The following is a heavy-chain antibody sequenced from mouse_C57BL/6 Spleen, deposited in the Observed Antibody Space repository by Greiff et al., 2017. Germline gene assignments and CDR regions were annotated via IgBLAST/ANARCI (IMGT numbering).Heavy chain of an antibody. CDR1: GYAFSSYW. J-gene: IGHJ1*03. D-gene: IGHD2-1*01. CDR3: AREGGDYGNWLSQFVDG. V-gene: IGHV1-80*01. CDR2: IYPGDGDT. Sequence: QVQLKQSGAELVKPGASVKISCKASGYAFSSYWMNWVKQRPGKGLEWIGQIYPGDGDTNYNGKFKGKATLTADKSSSTAYMQLSSLTSEDSAVYFCAREGGDYGNWLSQFVDGWGTGTTVTVSS.